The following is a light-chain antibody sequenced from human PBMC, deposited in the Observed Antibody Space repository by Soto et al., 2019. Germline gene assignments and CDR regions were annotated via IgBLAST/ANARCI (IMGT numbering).Light chain of an antibody. J-gene: IGLJ3*02. Sequence: QPALTQPRSVSGSPGQSVTISCTGTSSDVGGYNYVSWYQQHPGKAPKLMISDVSKRPSGVPDRFSGSKSGNTASLTISGLQAEDEADYYCCSSAGTYPSVFGGGTKLTVL. CDR3: CSSAGTYPSV. CDR2: DVS. CDR1: SSDVGGYNY. V-gene: IGLV2-11*01.